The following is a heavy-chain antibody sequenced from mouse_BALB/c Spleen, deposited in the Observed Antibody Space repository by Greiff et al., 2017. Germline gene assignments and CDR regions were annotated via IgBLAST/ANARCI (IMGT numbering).Heavy chain of an antibody. Sequence: VQLQQSGAELLRPGTSVKVSCKASGYAFTNYLLGWVKQRPGQGLEWIGVINPGSGGTNYNEKFKGKATLTADKSSSTAYMQLSSLTSDDSAVYFCARSRGYGYDPFAYWGQGTLVTVSA. CDR2: INPGSGGT. D-gene: IGHD2-2*01. CDR1: GYAFTNYL. J-gene: IGHJ3*01. CDR3: ARSRGYGYDPFAY. V-gene: IGHV1-54*01.